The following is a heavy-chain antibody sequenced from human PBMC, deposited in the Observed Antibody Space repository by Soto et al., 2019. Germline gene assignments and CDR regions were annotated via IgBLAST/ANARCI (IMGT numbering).Heavy chain of an antibody. Sequence: PGGSLRLSCAASGFTFSSYAMSWVRQAPGKGLEWVSAISGSGGSTYYADSVKGRFTISRDNSKNTLYLQMNSLRAEDTAVYYCAKDQGYYDILTGSTFDYWGQGTLVTVSS. CDR2: ISGSGGST. D-gene: IGHD3-9*01. CDR1: GFTFSSYA. CDR3: AKDQGYYDILTGSTFDY. J-gene: IGHJ4*02. V-gene: IGHV3-23*01.